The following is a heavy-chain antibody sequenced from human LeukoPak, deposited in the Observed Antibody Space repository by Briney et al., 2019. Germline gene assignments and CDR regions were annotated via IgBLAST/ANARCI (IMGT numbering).Heavy chain of an antibody. CDR2: AYYRSKWDH. Sequence: SRALSLTFAISRDIVPSKSAAWNWTRQSPSRALECLGRAYYRSKWDHDYAVSVKSRITISRDTSKNQFSLQLNSVTPEDTAVYYCARGYYGSGSYYYYYGIDVWGQGTTVNVSS. CDR3: ARGYYGSGSYYYYYGIDV. V-gene: IGHV6-1*01. D-gene: IGHD3-10*01. J-gene: IGHJ6*02. CDR1: RDIVPSKSAA.